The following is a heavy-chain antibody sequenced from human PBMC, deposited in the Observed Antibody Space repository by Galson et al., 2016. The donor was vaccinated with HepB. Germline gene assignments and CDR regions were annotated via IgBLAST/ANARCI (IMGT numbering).Heavy chain of an antibody. CDR2: MNPNSGNT. Sequence: SVKVSCKASGYTFTSFDINWVRQATGQGLEWMGWMNPNSGNTGYAQKFQGRVTLTRNTTISTAYMELSSLRSEDTAVYNCARGYCSSTSCYIPLYYANWFDPWGQGTLVTVSS. D-gene: IGHD2-2*02. CDR1: GYTFTSFD. J-gene: IGHJ5*02. CDR3: ARGYCSSTSCYIPLYYANWFDP. V-gene: IGHV1-8*01.